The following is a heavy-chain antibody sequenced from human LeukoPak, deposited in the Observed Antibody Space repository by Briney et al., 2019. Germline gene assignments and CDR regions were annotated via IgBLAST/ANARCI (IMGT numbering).Heavy chain of an antibody. D-gene: IGHD2-2*01. CDR2: ISGSGGST. V-gene: IGHV3-23*01. J-gene: IGHJ6*02. CDR1: EFTFSSYA. CDR3: AKGPQYCSSTSCSYYFYYGMDV. Sequence: PGGSLRLSCAASEFTFSSYAMSWVRQAPGKGLEWVSAISGSGGSTHHADSVKGRFTVSRDNSKNTLYLQMNSLRAEDTAIYFCAKGPQYCSSTSCSYYFYYGMDVWGQGTTVTVSS.